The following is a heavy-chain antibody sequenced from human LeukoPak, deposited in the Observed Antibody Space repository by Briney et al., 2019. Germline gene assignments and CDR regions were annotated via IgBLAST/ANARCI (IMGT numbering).Heavy chain of an antibody. J-gene: IGHJ3*02. CDR2: ISSSSSYI. D-gene: IGHD1-26*01. V-gene: IGHV3-21*03. CDR1: GFTFSSYS. Sequence: GGSLRLSCAASGFTFSSYSMNWVRQAPGKGLEWVSSISSSSSYIYYADSVKGRFTISRDNAKNSLYLQMNSLRAEDTAVYYCVRDGRELLLAFDIWGQGTMVTVSS. CDR3: VRDGRELLLAFDI.